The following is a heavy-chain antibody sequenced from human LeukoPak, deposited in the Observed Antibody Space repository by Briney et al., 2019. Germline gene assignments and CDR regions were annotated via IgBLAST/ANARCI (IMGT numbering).Heavy chain of an antibody. V-gene: IGHV5-51*01. Sequence: GASLKISCTGSGYSSTNSCSCWGREIAEKRLWWMGIISLGDSDTSSHPFFQGKITISADKSISTAYLRWSSLKASDTAMYYCARTVRGVIITAFDAFDIWGQGTMVTVSS. J-gene: IGHJ3*02. D-gene: IGHD3-10*01. CDR3: ARTVRGVIITAFDAFDI. CDR2: ISLGDSDT. CDR1: GYSSTNSC.